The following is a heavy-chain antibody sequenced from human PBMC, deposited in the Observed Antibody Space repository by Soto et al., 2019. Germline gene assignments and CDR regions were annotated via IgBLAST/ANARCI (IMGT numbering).Heavy chain of an antibody. J-gene: IGHJ5*02. CDR2: ISGSGGST. D-gene: IGHD6-19*01. V-gene: IGHV3-23*01. Sequence: GGSLRLSCAASGFTFSSYAMSWVRQAPGKGLEWVSAISGSGGSTYYADSVKGRFTISRDNSKNTLYLQMNSLRAEDTAVYYCAKNPSPLAVAGLDWFDPWGQGTLVTVSS. CDR3: AKNPSPLAVAGLDWFDP. CDR1: GFTFSSYA.